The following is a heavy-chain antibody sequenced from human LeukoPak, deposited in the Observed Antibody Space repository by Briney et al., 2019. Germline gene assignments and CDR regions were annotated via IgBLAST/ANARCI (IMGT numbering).Heavy chain of an antibody. J-gene: IGHJ4*02. CDR2: VYYSGST. CDR1: GVSISPYY. CDR3: ARRGLYYGSDFDY. D-gene: IGHD3-10*01. V-gene: IGHV4-59*08. Sequence: PSETLSLTCAVSGVSISPYYWSWIRRSPGKGLEWMGYVYYSGSTYYNPSLKSRVTISVDTSKNQFSLKLSSVTAADTAVYYCARRGLYYGSDFDYWGQGTLVTVSS.